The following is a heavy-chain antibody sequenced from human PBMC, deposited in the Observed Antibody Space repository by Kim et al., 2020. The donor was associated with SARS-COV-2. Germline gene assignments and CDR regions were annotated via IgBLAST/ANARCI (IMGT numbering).Heavy chain of an antibody. Sequence: GGSLRLSCAASGFTFSSYSMNWVRQAPGKGLEWVSYISSSSSTIYYADSVKGRFTISRDNAKNSLYLQMNSLRDEDTAVYYCAREYNWNDVVGYYYGMDVWGQGTTVTVSS. CDR3: AREYNWNDVVGYYYGMDV. CDR1: GFTFSSYS. D-gene: IGHD1-20*01. CDR2: ISSSSSTI. V-gene: IGHV3-48*02. J-gene: IGHJ6*02.